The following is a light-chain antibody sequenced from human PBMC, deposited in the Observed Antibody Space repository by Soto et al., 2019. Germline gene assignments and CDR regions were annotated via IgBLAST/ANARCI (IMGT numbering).Light chain of an antibody. CDR2: QDN. V-gene: IGLV3-1*01. CDR1: KLGDKF. Sequence: SSELTQPPSVSVSPGQTASITCSGPKLGDKFASWYQQRPGQSPVLVISQDNKRPSGLPERFSGSNSGNTATLTISGTQAVDEAGYYCQAWDSGTYVVGPGTKLTVL. CDR3: QAWDSGTYV. J-gene: IGLJ1*01.